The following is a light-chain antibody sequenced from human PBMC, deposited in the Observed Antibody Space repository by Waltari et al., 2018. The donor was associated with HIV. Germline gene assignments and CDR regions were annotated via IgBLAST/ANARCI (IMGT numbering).Light chain of an antibody. CDR1: QSVSRY. CDR2: DAS. V-gene: IGKV3-11*01. CDR3: QQRSIWPPA. Sequence: EIVLTQSPATLSLSPGERATLSCRASQSVSRYLAWYQQKPGQAPRLLIYDASNRATGIPARFSGSGSGTDFTLTITSLEPEDFAVYFCQQRSIWPPAFGQGTRLEIK. J-gene: IGKJ5*01.